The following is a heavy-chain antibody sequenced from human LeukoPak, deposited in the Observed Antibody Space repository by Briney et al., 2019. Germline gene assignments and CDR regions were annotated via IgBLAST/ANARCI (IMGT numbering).Heavy chain of an antibody. J-gene: IGHJ6*03. D-gene: IGHD4-23*01. CDR3: AKDYGSNGRFYCYMDV. CDR2: ITRDGGRT. V-gene: IGHV3-43*02. CDR1: GITLDDCV. Sequence: GGVLRSSSAASGITLDDCVMRWGQPAPREGLWMVSLITRDGGRTYDADPVKSRFTISKHNSKTSLYLQSNSVRTEDTALYYCAKDYGSNGRFYCYMDVWGKGTTFTVSS.